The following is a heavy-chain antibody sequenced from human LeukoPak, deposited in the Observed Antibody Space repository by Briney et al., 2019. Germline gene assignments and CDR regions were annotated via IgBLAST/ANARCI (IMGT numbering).Heavy chain of an antibody. CDR1: GFTFSSYG. Sequence: PGWSLRLSCAASGFTFSSYGKHWVRQAPGKGLEWVAVIWYDGSNKYYADSVKGRFTISRHNSKNTLYLQMNSLRAEDTAVYYCAEPEGGYYDIRPDWGQGTLVTVSS. J-gene: IGHJ4*02. V-gene: IGHV3-33*06. D-gene: IGHD3-22*01. CDR3: AEPEGGYYDIRPD. CDR2: IWYDGSNK.